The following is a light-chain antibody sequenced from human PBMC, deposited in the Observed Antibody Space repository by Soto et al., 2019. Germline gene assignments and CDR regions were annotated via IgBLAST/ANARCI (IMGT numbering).Light chain of an antibody. CDR1: QSINTY. J-gene: IGKJ2*01. V-gene: IGKV1-39*01. Sequence: DIQMTQSPSSLSASVGDRVTITCRASQSINTYLNWYQQKPGKAPNLLIYAASSLQSGVPSRFSGSGSGTDFTLTISSLQTEDIATYYCQQSYGTPMYTFGQGTKLEIK. CDR3: QQSYGTPMYT. CDR2: AAS.